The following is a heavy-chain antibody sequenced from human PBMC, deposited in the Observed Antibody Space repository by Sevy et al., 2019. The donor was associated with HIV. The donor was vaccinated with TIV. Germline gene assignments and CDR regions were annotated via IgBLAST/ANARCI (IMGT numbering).Heavy chain of an antibody. CDR1: GYTFTSYG. D-gene: IGHD2-2*01. CDR2: ISAYNGNT. Sequence: SVKVSCKASGYTFTSYGISWVRQAPGQGLEWMGWISAYNGNTNYAQKLQGRVTMTTDTSTSTAYMELRSLRSDDTAVYYCARGGPEVVPAAIHYYYGMDVWGQGTTVTVSS. J-gene: IGHJ6*02. CDR3: ARGGPEVVPAAIHYYYGMDV. V-gene: IGHV1-18*01.